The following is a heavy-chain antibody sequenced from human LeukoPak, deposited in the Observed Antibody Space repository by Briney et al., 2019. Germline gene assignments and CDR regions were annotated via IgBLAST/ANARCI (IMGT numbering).Heavy chain of an antibody. D-gene: IGHD6-13*01. CDR3: ARDALPYMWYSSSWYRGPNWFDP. V-gene: IGHV4-38-2*02. J-gene: IGHJ5*02. CDR1: GYSISSGYY. Sequence: PSETLSLTCTVSGYSISSGYYWGWIRQPPGKGLEWIGSIYHSGSTYYNPSLKSRVTISVDTSKNQFSLKLSSVTAADTAVYYCARDALPYMWYSSSWYRGPNWFDPWGQGTLVTVSS. CDR2: IYHSGST.